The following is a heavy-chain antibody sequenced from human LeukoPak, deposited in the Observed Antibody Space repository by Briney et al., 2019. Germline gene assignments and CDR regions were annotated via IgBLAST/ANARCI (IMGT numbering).Heavy chain of an antibody. J-gene: IGHJ6*03. CDR2: INPNSGGT. CDR1: GYTFTGYY. D-gene: IGHD6-13*01. Sequence: ASVKVSCKASGYTFTGYYMHWVRQAPGQGLEWMGWINPNSGGTNYAQKFQGGVTMTRDTSISTAYMELSRLRSDDTAVYYCARDGSAAVNYYMDVWGKGTTVTVSS. CDR3: ARDGSAAVNYYMDV. V-gene: IGHV1-2*02.